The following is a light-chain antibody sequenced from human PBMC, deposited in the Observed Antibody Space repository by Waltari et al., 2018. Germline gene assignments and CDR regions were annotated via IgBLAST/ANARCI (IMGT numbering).Light chain of an antibody. V-gene: IGLV2-14*03. CDR2: DVS. CDR1: SSDVGGYNY. CDR3: SSYAGYSSVV. Sequence: QSALTQPASVSGSPGQSITISCTGTSSDVGGYNYVSWYQHHPGKAPKLIIYDVSRWPSGVSNRFSVSKSGNTASLTISGLQAEDDADYYCSSYAGYSSVVFGGGTKVTVL. J-gene: IGLJ2*01.